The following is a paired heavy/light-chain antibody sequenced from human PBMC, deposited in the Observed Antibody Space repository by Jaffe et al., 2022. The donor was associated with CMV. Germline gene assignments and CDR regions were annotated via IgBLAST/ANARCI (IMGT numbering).Light chain of an antibody. CDR1: QSLVFSDGDSY. CDR3: SQSTSWPWT. Sequence: AVMTQSPLSLPVTLGQPASISCRSSQSLVFSDGDSYLAWFQQRPGQSPRRLIYKASNRDSGVPDRFSGSGSGTDFTLNISRVEAEDVGVYYCSQSTSWPWTFGQGTKVEIK. J-gene: IGKJ1*01. CDR2: KAS. V-gene: IGKV2-30*01.
Heavy chain of an antibody. V-gene: IGHV5-51*01. CDR1: GFTFTNFW. Sequence: EVQLVQSGAEVKKPGESLKISCKGSGFTFTNFWIGWVRQMPGKGLEWMGIIYPGDSDTQYSPSFQGQVTISVDKSISTTYLSWSSLKPSDTAIYYCTKRRRDDLTLGNWFDPWGQGTLVTVSS. J-gene: IGHJ5*02. CDR3: TKRRRDDLTLGNWFDP. CDR2: IYPGDSDT. D-gene: IGHD1-1*01.